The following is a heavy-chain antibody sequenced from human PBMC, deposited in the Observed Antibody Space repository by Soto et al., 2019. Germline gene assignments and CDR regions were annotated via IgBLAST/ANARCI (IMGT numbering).Heavy chain of an antibody. CDR3: ARWMGYCSSTSCYGVYYFDY. Sequence: PGGSLRLSCAASGFPFDDYSMNWVRQVPGKGLEWVSVIYSGGSTYYADSEKSRFTISRDNSKNTQYFQMNSLRAEYTAVYYFARWMGYCSSTSCYGVYYFDYWGQGTLVTVSS. V-gene: IGHV3-66*01. CDR1: GFPFDDYS. D-gene: IGHD2-2*01. J-gene: IGHJ4*02. CDR2: IYSGGST.